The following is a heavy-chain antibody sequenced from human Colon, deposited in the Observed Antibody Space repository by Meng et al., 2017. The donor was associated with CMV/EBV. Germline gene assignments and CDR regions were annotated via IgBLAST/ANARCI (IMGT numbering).Heavy chain of an antibody. CDR2: IYSGGST. Sequence: GGSLRLSCAASGFTVSSNYMSWVRQAPGKGLEWVSVIYSGGSTYYADSVKGRFTISRDNSKNTLYLQMNSLRAEDTAVYYCARDRLRTCSSTSCYMGIYYYYYGMDVWGQGTTVTVSS. V-gene: IGHV3-66*02. D-gene: IGHD2-2*02. J-gene: IGHJ6*02. CDR3: ARDRLRTCSSTSCYMGIYYYYYGMDV. CDR1: GFTVSSNY.